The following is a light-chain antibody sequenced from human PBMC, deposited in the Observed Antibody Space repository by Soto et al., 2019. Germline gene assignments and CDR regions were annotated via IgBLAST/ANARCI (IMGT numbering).Light chain of an antibody. J-gene: IGKJ5*01. CDR1: QSVSSSY. CDR3: QQYGSFSIT. V-gene: IGKV3-20*01. Sequence: EIVFTQSPGTLSLSPGERATISCRASQSVSSSYLAWYQQKPGQAPRLLIYGASSRATGIPDRFSGSGSGTDFTLTISRLEPEDFAVYYCQQYGSFSITFGQGTRLEIK. CDR2: GAS.